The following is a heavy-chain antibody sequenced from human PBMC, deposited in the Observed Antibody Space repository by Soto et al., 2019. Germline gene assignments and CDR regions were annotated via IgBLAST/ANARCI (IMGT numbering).Heavy chain of an antibody. J-gene: IGHJ4*02. CDR2: IWYDGSNK. V-gene: IGHV3-33*01. Sequence: GGSLRLSCAASGFTFSSYGMHWVRQAPGKGLEWVAVIWYDGSNKYYADSVKGRFTISRDNSKNTLYLQMNSLRAEDTAVYYCARDWDRIAALYYFDYWGQGTLVTVSS. D-gene: IGHD6-13*01. CDR3: ARDWDRIAALYYFDY. CDR1: GFTFSSYG.